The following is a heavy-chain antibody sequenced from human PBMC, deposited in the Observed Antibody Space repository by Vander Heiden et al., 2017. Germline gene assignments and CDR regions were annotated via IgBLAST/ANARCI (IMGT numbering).Heavy chain of an antibody. J-gene: IGHJ4*02. V-gene: IGHV1-2*02. CDR2: INPNSGGT. CDR1: GYTFTGYY. Sequence: QVQLVQSGAEVKKPGASVKVSCKASGYTFTGYYMHWVRQAPGQGLEWMGWINPNSGGTNDAQKFQGRVTMTRDTSISTAYMELSRLRSDDTAVYYGARDLVSRVPDYWGQGTLVTVSS. CDR3: ARDLVSRVPDY. D-gene: IGHD3-9*01.